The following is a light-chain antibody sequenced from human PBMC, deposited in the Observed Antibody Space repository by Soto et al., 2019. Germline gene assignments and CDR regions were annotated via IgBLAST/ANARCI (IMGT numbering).Light chain of an antibody. CDR2: DAS. CDR3: QQYDNLIT. Sequence: DIQMTQSPSSLSASVGARVTITCQASQDISNYLSWYQQTAGKATKLLIYDASNLETGVPSMFSGSGSGTDFTFTISSLQPEDIATYYCQQYDNLITFGQGTRLEIK. J-gene: IGKJ5*01. CDR1: QDISNY. V-gene: IGKV1-33*01.